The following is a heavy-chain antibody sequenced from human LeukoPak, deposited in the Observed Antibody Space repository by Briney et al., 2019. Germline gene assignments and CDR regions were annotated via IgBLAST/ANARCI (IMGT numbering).Heavy chain of an antibody. V-gene: IGHV3-23*01. CDR2: IYGSGGEI. Sequence: PGGSLRLSCAASGFAFSSYAMSWVRQAPGKGLQWVSAIYGSGGEIHYGDSVKGRFTISRDNSKNTLYLQMNSLRAEDTAVYYCAKGTTGLLWFGEGGQGTLVTVSS. J-gene: IGHJ4*02. D-gene: IGHD3-10*01. CDR1: GFAFSSYA. CDR3: AKGTTGLLWFGE.